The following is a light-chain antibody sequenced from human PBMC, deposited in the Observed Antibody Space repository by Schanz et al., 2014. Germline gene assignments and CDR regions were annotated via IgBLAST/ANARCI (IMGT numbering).Light chain of an antibody. CDR3: ISYTSSRTKGV. V-gene: IGLV2-14*03. CDR2: DVS. CDR1: SSDVGGYNF. J-gene: IGLJ3*02. Sequence: QSALTQPASVSGSPGQSITISCTGSSSDVGGYNFVSWYQHHPGQAPKLMIYDVSNRPSGVSNRFSGSKSGNTASLTISGLQAEDEADYYCISYTSSRTKGVFGGGTKLTVL.